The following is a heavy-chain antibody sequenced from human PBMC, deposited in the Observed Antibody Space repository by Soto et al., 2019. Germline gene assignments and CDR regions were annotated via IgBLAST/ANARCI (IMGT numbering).Heavy chain of an antibody. CDR3: ARVGLAAAGISRSEDYGDYAGAQANYYYYYMDV. Sequence: SETLSLTCTVSGGSISSYYWSWIRQPPGKGLEWIGYIYYSGSTNYNPSLKSRVTISVDTSKNQFSLKLSSVTAADTAVYYCARVGLAAAGISRSEDYGDYAGAQANYYYYYMDVWGKGTTVTVSS. V-gene: IGHV4-59*01. J-gene: IGHJ6*03. CDR2: IYYSGST. D-gene: IGHD4-17*01. CDR1: GGSISSYY.